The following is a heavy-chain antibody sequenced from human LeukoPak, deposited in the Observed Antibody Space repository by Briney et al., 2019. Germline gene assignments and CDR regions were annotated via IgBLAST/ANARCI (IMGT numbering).Heavy chain of an antibody. CDR3: AKDLEWELPYYYYMDV. CDR2: IGGRGRST. J-gene: IGHJ6*03. D-gene: IGHD1-26*01. V-gene: IGHV3-23*01. CDR1: GFSFYTYA. Sequence: GGSLRLSCAASGFSFYTYAMYWVRQAPGKGLDRVSAIGGRGRSTYYADSVRGRFTISRDNSKNTLYLQMSTLRAEDTAIYYCAKDLEWELPYYYYMDVWGKGTSVTVSS.